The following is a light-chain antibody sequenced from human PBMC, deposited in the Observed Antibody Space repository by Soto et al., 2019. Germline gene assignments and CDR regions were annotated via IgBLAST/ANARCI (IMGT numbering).Light chain of an antibody. CDR1: QSVSSSY. J-gene: IGKJ1*01. Sequence: EVVLTQSPVTLSLSPGERATLSCRASQSVSSSYLAWYQQKPGQAPRLLIYGGSSRATGIPDRFSGSGSGTDFTLTISRLEPEDFAVYHCQQHGSSPWTFGQGTKVEIK. CDR2: GGS. V-gene: IGKV3-20*01. CDR3: QQHGSSPWT.